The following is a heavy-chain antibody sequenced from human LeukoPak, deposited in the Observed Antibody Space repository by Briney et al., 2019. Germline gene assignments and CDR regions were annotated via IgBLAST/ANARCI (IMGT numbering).Heavy chain of an antibody. Sequence: SETLSLTCTVSGGSLRSYYWSWIRQPPGMGLEWIGYIYYSGSTNYNPSLKSRVTISVDTSKNQFSLKLSSVTAADTAVYYCARDRFATMVFDYWGQGTLVTVSS. V-gene: IGHV4-59*01. D-gene: IGHD5-24*01. CDR3: ARDRFATMVFDY. CDR1: GGSLRSYY. J-gene: IGHJ4*02. CDR2: IYYSGST.